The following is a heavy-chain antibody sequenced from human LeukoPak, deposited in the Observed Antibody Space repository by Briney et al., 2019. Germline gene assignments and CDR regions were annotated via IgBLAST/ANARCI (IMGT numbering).Heavy chain of an antibody. CDR3: ARGLIAASPLDAFDI. CDR2: IKPDGSEK. D-gene: IGHD6-6*01. J-gene: IGHJ3*02. Sequence: GGSLRLSCAASGFTFSNYFMGWVRQAPGKGLEWVANIKPDGSEKFYVDSVKGRFTISRDNAENSLYVQMNSLRGEGTAVYYCARGLIAASPLDAFDIWGQGTMVTVSS. CDR1: GFTFSNYF. V-gene: IGHV3-7*01.